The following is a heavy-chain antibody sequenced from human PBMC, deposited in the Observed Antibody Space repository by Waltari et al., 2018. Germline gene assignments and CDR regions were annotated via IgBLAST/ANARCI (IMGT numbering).Heavy chain of an antibody. J-gene: IGHJ4*02. CDR3: ARGAGAAKGGYFDY. D-gene: IGHD6-13*01. CDR1: GFTFSSYS. CDR2: LSSRSSTI. Sequence: EVQLVESGGGLVQPGGSLRLSCAASGFTFSSYSMNWVRQAPGKGLEWVSYLSSRSSTIYDADYVKGRFTISRDNAKNSLYLQMNSLRAEDTAVYYCARGAGAAKGGYFDYWGQGTLVTVSS. V-gene: IGHV3-48*01.